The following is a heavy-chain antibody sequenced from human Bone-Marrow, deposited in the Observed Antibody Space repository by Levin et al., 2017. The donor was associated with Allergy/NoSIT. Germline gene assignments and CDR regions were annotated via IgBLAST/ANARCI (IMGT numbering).Heavy chain of an antibody. CDR1: GFTFSSYA. D-gene: IGHD2-15*01. V-gene: IGHV3-30-3*01. Sequence: GESLKISCAASGFTFSSYAMHWVRQAPGKGLEWVAVISYDGSNKYYADSVKGRFTISRDNSKNTLYLQMNSLRAEDTAVYYCARDSGLNCSGGSCYTYYFDYWGQGTLVTVSS. J-gene: IGHJ4*02. CDR3: ARDSGLNCSGGSCYTYYFDY. CDR2: ISYDGSNK.